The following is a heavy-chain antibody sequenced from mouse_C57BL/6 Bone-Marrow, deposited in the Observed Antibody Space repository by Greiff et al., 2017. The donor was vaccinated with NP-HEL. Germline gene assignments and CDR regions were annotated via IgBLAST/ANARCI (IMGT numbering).Heavy chain of an antibody. V-gene: IGHV1-55*01. J-gene: IGHJ4*01. CDR3: ARRGRGLYYYAMDY. CDR2: IYPGSGST. CDR1: GYTFTSYW. Sequence: VQLQQPGAELVKPGASVKMSCKASGYTFTSYWITWVKQRPGQGLEWIGDIYPGSGSTNYTEKFKSKATLTVDTSSSTAYMQLSSLTSEDSAVYYCARRGRGLYYYAMDYWGQGTSVTVSA. D-gene: IGHD3-3*01.